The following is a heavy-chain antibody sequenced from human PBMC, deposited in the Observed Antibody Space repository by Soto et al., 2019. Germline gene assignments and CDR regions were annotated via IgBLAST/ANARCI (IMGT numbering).Heavy chain of an antibody. CDR1: GFTFSSYS. D-gene: IGHD2-21*02. Sequence: EVQLVESGGGLVQPGGSLRLSCAASGFTFSSYSMNWVRQAPGKGLEWVSYISSSSSTIYYADSVKGRFTISRDNAKNXLYRQMNSLRDEDTAVYYCARDRDCGGDCYNAFDIWGQGTMVTVSS. CDR2: ISSSSSTI. V-gene: IGHV3-48*02. CDR3: ARDRDCGGDCYNAFDI. J-gene: IGHJ3*02.